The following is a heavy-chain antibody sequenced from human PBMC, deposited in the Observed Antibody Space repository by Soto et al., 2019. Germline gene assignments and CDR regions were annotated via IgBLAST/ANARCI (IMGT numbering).Heavy chain of an antibody. J-gene: IGHJ4*02. D-gene: IGHD2-15*01. CDR2: TYYRSKLYN. CDR3: ARVSTLRPFDY. CDR1: GDSVSSNSAA. Sequence: QVQLQQSGPGLVKPSQTLSLTCAISGDSVSSNSAAWYWIRQSPSRVLEWLGRTYYRSKLYNDYAVSVKSRISISPDTTKNQFSLPLKSVTPEDTAVYYCARVSTLRPFDYWGQGTLVTVSS. V-gene: IGHV6-1*01.